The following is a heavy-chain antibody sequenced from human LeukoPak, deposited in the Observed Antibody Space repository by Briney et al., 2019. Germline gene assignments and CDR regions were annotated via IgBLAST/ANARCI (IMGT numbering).Heavy chain of an antibody. CDR3: ARSIFGVVILPESSFDY. CDR2: ISAYNGNT. J-gene: IGHJ4*02. V-gene: IGHV1-18*01. Sequence: ASVKVSCKASGYTFTSYGISWARQAPGQGLEWMGWISAYNGNTNYAQKLQGRVTMTTDTSTSTAYMELRSLRSDDTAVYYCARSIFGVVILPESSFDYWGQGTLVTVSS. CDR1: GYTFTSYG. D-gene: IGHD3-3*01.